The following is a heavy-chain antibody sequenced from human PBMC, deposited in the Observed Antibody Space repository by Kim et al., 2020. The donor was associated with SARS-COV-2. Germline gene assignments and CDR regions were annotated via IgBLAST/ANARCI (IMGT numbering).Heavy chain of an antibody. J-gene: IGHJ3*02. CDR2: ISAYNGNT. Sequence: ASVKVSCKASGYTFTSYGISWVRQAPGQGLEWMGWISAYNGNTNYAQKLQGRVTMTTDTSTSTAYMELRSLRSDDTAVYYCARDSQYYDYVWGSYGGIDGPFDIWGQGTMVTVSS. D-gene: IGHD3-16*01. V-gene: IGHV1-18*01. CDR1: GYTFTSYG. CDR3: ARDSQYYDYVWGSYGGIDGPFDI.